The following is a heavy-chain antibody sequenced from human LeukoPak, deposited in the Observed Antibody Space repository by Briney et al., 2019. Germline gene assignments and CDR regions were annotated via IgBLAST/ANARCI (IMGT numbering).Heavy chain of an antibody. D-gene: IGHD5/OR15-5a*01. CDR2: ISSSGSTI. J-gene: IGHJ6*03. V-gene: IGHV3-11*01. CDR1: GFTFSDYY. Sequence: PGGSLRLSCAASGFTFSDYYMSWLRQAPGKGLEWVSYISSSGSTIYYADSVKGRFTISRDNAKNSLYLQMNSLRAEDTAVYYCARGIYDYLHYYYYMDVWGKGTTVTVSS. CDR3: ARGIYDYLHYYYYMDV.